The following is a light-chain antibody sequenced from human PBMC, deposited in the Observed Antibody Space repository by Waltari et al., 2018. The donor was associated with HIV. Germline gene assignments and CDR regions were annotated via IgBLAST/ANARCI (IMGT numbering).Light chain of an antibody. J-gene: IGLJ2*01. CDR3: CSYAGSYRGV. CDR2: DVS. V-gene: IGLV2-11*01. Sequence: SALTQPRSVSGSPGQSVTISCPGTSSDVGGYNYVSWYQQHPGKAPKLMIYDVSKRPSGVPDRFSGSKSGNTASLTISGLQAEDEADYYCCSYAGSYRGVFGGGTKLTVL. CDR1: SSDVGGYNY.